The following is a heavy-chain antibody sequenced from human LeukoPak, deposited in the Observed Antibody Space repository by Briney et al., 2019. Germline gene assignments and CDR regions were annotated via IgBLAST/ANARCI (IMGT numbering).Heavy chain of an antibody. V-gene: IGHV3-30*18. J-gene: IGHJ4*02. CDR1: GFTSSSYG. D-gene: IGHD3-22*01. CDR2: ISYDGSNK. Sequence: GGSLRLSCAASGFTSSSYGMHWVRQAPGKGLEWVAVISYDGSNKYYADSVKGRFTISRDNSKNTLYLQMNSLRAEDTAVYYCAKDLDSSVADYWGQGTLVTVSS. CDR3: AKDLDSSVADY.